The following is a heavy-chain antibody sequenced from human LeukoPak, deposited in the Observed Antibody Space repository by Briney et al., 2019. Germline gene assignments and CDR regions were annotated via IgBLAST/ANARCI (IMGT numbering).Heavy chain of an antibody. V-gene: IGHV3-30*02. Sequence: GGSLRLSCAPSGFTFSSYGMHWVRQAPGKGLEWVAFIRYDGSDKHYADSVKGRFTISRDNSKDSLYLQMNNLGAEDTAVYYCAKDLELAPFDYWGQGTLVTVSS. CDR1: GFTFSSYG. CDR3: AKDLELAPFDY. D-gene: IGHD1-26*01. J-gene: IGHJ4*02. CDR2: IRYDGSDK.